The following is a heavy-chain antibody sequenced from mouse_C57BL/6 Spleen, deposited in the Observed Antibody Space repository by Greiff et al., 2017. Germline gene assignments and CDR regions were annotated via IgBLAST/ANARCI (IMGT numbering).Heavy chain of an antibody. CDR3: ARPSYYGNYPWFAY. V-gene: IGHV1-69*01. J-gene: IGHJ3*01. CDR2: IDPSDSYT. Sequence: QVQLQQPGAELVMPGASVKLSCKASGYTFTSYWMHWVKQRPGQGLEWIGEIDPSDSYTNYNQKFKGKSTLTVDKSSSTAYMQLSSLTSDDSAVYYCARPSYYGNYPWFAYWGQGTLVTVAA. D-gene: IGHD2-1*01. CDR1: GYTFTSYW.